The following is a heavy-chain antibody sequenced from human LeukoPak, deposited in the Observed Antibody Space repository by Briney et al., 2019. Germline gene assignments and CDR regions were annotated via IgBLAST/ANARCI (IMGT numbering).Heavy chain of an antibody. CDR1: GGSFSGYY. J-gene: IGHJ4*02. Sequence: SETLSLTCAVYGGSFSGYYWSWIRQPPGKGLEWIGEINHSGSTNYNPSLKSRVTISVDTSKNQFSLKLSSVTAADTAVYYCARGAHYDYVWGSYRSPYYFDYWGQGTLVTVSS. V-gene: IGHV4-34*01. CDR3: ARGAHYDYVWGSYRSPYYFDY. D-gene: IGHD3-16*02. CDR2: INHSGST.